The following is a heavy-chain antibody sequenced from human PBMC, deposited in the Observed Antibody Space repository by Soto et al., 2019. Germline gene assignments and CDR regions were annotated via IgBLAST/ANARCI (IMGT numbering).Heavy chain of an antibody. CDR3: AKDRSRSWAFDY. CDR1: GFIFSSYA. V-gene: IGHV3-23*01. Sequence: GGSLRLSCAASGFIFSSYAMSWVRQAPGKGLNWVSAISSGGSTTDYTDSVKGRFTISRDNSKNAVYLQMNSLRVEDTAVYYCAKDRSRSWAFDYWGQGTLVTVSS. J-gene: IGHJ4*02. D-gene: IGHD1-26*01. CDR2: ISSGGSTT.